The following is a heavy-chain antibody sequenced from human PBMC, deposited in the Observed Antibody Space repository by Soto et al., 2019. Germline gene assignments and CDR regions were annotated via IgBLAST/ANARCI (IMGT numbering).Heavy chain of an antibody. J-gene: IGHJ5*02. V-gene: IGHV1-69*13. CDR1: GYSLTELS. Sequence: GXSVKVSCKVSGYSLTELSMHWVRQAPGKGLEWMGGIIPIFGTANYAQKFQGRVTITADESTSTAYMELSSLRSEDTAVYYCARVNIGEEDTPWWFDHWGQGTLVTVSS. D-gene: IGHD3-10*01. CDR2: IIPIFGTA. CDR3: ARVNIGEEDTPWWFDH.